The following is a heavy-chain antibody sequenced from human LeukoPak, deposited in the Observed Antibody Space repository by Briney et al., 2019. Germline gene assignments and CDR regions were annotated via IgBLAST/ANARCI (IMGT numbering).Heavy chain of an antibody. V-gene: IGHV4-59*01. Sequence: SETLSLTCTVSGGSISSYYWSWIRQPPGKGLEWIGYIYYSGSTNYNPSLKSRVTISVDTSKNQFSLKLSSVTAADTAVYYCAGVYYDFWSGYLGGYFDYWAREPWSPSPQ. CDR3: AGVYYDFWSGYLGGYFDY. CDR1: GGSISSYY. J-gene: IGHJ4*02. CDR2: IYYSGST. D-gene: IGHD3-3*01.